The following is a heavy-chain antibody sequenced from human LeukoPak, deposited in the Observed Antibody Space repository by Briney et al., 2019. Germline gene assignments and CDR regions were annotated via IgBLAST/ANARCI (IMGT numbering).Heavy chain of an antibody. D-gene: IGHD4-17*01. V-gene: IGHV1-46*03. CDR2: IKASAGST. CDR1: GYTFTLYY. Sequence: ASANVSCKASGYTFTLYYMLGVPEAPAQGHECRGIIKASAGSTTSAQKFQGRVTLTRATSTSTVYMELSRPRSEETAVYYCARAYGDYNDPTWFDPWGQGTLVTVSS. CDR3: ARAYGDYNDPTWFDP. J-gene: IGHJ5*02.